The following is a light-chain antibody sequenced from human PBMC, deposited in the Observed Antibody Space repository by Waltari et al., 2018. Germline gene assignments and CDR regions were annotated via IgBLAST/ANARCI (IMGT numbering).Light chain of an antibody. Sequence: EIVLTQSPATLSLSPGERATLSCRASQSVSSYLAWYQQKPGQAPRLLIYDASTRPTGIPARFSGSGSGTDFTLTISSLEPEDFAVYYCQQRSNWLWTFGQGTKVEIK. V-gene: IGKV3-11*01. CDR1: QSVSSY. CDR2: DAS. CDR3: QQRSNWLWT. J-gene: IGKJ1*01.